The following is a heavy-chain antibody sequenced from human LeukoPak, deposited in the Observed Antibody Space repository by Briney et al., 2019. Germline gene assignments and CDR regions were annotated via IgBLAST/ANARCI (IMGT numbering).Heavy chain of an antibody. CDR1: GYSFSSYF. D-gene: IGHD4-17*01. V-gene: IGHV1-46*01. CDR3: ARSYGDYAFDP. J-gene: IGHJ5*02. CDR2: INPSGGST. Sequence: GASVKVSCKASGYSFSSYFMHWVRQAPGQGLEWMGIINPSGGSTSYAQKFQGRVTMTRDTSTSTVYMDLSSLRSEDTAVYYCARSYGDYAFDPWGQGTLVTDSS.